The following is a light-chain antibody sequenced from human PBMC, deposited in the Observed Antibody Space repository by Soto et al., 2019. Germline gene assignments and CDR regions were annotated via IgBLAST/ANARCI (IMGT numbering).Light chain of an antibody. CDR1: ESISRW. CDR2: QAS. V-gene: IGKV1-5*03. Sequence: DIHMTHSPSTLSASVLYRVTITFLASESISRWLAWYQQKPGKVPKLLIYQASSLESGVPSRFSGSGSGTDFTLTISSLQPEDFATYYCQQSYNTPRTFGQGTKVDI. J-gene: IGKJ1*01. CDR3: QQSYNTPRT.